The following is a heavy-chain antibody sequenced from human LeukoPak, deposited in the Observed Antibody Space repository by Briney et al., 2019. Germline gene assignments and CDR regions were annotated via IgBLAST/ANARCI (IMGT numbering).Heavy chain of an antibody. CDR2: ISGSGGST. CDR3: AKGGQLWSLIDY. CDR1: GFTFSSYA. D-gene: IGHD5-18*01. J-gene: IGHJ4*02. Sequence: GGSLRPSCAASGFTFSSYAMSWVRQAPGKGLEWVSAISGSGGSTYYADSVKGRFTISRDNSKNTLYLQMNSLRAEDTAVYYCAKGGQLWSLIDYWGQGTLVTVSS. V-gene: IGHV3-23*01.